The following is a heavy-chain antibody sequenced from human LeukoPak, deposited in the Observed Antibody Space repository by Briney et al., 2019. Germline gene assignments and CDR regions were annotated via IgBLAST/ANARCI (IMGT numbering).Heavy chain of an antibody. CDR3: ARVVWFGELGI. CDR2: INPDNGAT. Sequence: ASVKVSCKASGYTFTAYFIHWVRQAPGQGLEWVGWINPDNGATKYAQKFQGRVTMTRDTSISTAYMELSRLRSDDTAVYYCARVVWFGELGIWGQGTMVTVSS. V-gene: IGHV1-2*02. CDR1: GYTFTAYF. D-gene: IGHD3-10*01. J-gene: IGHJ3*02.